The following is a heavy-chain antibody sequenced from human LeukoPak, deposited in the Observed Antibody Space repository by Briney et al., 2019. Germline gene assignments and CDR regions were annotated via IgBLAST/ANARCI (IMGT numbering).Heavy chain of an antibody. J-gene: IGHJ4*02. D-gene: IGHD3-10*01. Sequence: PGGSLRLFCAASGFTFSNAWMSWVRQAPGKGLEWVAVISYDGSNKYYADSVKGRFTISRDNSKNTLYLQMNSLRAEDTAVYYCARHVNYYGSGSYIDYWGQGTLVTVSS. CDR1: GFTFSNAW. CDR3: ARHVNYYGSGSYIDY. V-gene: IGHV3-30*03. CDR2: ISYDGSNK.